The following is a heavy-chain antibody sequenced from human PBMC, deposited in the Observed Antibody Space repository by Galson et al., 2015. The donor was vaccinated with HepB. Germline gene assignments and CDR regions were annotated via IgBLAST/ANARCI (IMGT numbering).Heavy chain of an antibody. D-gene: IGHD3-3*01. J-gene: IGHJ6*02. CDR1: GYTFTSYY. Sequence: SVKVSCKASGYTFTSYYMHWVRQAPGQGLEWMGIINPSGGSPSYAQKFQGRVTMTRDTSTSTVYMELSSLRSEDTAVYYCAREGNGDFWSGSGHSGMDVWGQGTTVTVSS. CDR2: INPSGGSP. CDR3: AREGNGDFWSGSGHSGMDV. V-gene: IGHV1-46*01.